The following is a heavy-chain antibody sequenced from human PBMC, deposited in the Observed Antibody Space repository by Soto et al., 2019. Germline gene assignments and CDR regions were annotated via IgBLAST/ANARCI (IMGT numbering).Heavy chain of an antibody. J-gene: IGHJ4*02. CDR1: GFTFSDYY. D-gene: IGHD2-2*01. Sequence: GGSLRLSCAASGFTFSDYYMSWIRQAPGKGLEWVSYISSSGSTIYYADSVKGRFTISRDNAKNSLYLQMNSLRAEDTAVYYCARVGPMDCSSTSCYVSVYVLFWDYWGQGTLVTVSS. CDR2: ISSSGSTI. CDR3: ARVGPMDCSSTSCYVSVYVLFWDY. V-gene: IGHV3-11*01.